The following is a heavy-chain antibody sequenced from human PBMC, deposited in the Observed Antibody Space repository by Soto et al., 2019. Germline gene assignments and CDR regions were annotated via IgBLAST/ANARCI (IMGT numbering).Heavy chain of an antibody. J-gene: IGHJ5*02. CDR2: ISGSGGST. CDR1: GFTFISYA. Sequence: SLRLSCAASGFTFISYAISCVRQAPGKGLEWVSAISGSGGSTYYADSVKGRFTISRDNSKNPLYLQTNSLRAEDTAVYYGAKSLSFSVGPNNCCAPWCQRTLVTVTS. D-gene: IGHD1-26*01. V-gene: IGHV3-23*01. CDR3: AKSLSFSVGPNNCCAP.